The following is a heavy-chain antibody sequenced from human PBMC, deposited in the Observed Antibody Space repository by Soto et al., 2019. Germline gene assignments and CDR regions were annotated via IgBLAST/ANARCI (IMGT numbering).Heavy chain of an antibody. V-gene: IGHV4-39*01. CDR3: ARRASYCSSTSCSQFDY. CDR2: IYYSGST. J-gene: IGHJ4*02. CDR1: GGSISSSSYY. D-gene: IGHD2-2*01. Sequence: QLQLQESGPGLVKPSETLSLTCTVSGGSISSSSYYWGWIRQPPGKGLEWIGSIYYSGSTYYNPSLKSRVPISVDPAKNQFSLKLSSVTAADTAVYYCARRASYCSSTSCSQFDYWGQGTLVTVSS.